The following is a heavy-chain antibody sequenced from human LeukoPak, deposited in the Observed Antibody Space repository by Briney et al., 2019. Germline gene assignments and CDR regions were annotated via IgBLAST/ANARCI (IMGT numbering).Heavy chain of an antibody. CDR1: GFTFSSYA. CDR2: ISYDGTNT. CDR3: ARDSTYYYDSGSSGPHYFDS. J-gene: IGHJ4*02. V-gene: IGHV3-30*01. D-gene: IGHD3-10*01. Sequence: PGGSLRLSCAASGFTFSSYAMHCVRQAAGKWLGWVAVISYDGTNTYYADSVKARFTNSRDNPKNPLYLQLNSLRAEGTAIYYCARDSTYYYDSGSSGPHYFDSWGQGTLVTVSS.